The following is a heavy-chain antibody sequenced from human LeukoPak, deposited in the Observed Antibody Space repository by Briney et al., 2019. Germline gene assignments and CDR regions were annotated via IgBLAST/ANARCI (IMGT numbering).Heavy chain of an antibody. V-gene: IGHV4-31*03. CDR3: ARDSGYGSSDY. D-gene: IGHD3-10*01. CDR2: IYYSGST. J-gene: IGHJ4*02. Sequence: SQTLSLTCTVSGDSISSGDHYWSWIRQHPGEGLEWIGYIYYSGSTYYNPSLKSRVTISVDTSKNQFSLKLSSVTAADTAVYYCARDSGYGSSDYWGQGTLVTVST. CDR1: GDSISSGDHY.